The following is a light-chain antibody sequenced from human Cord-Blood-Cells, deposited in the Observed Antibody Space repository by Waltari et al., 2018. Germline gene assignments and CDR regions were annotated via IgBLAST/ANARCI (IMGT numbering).Light chain of an antibody. V-gene: IGKV1-39*01. Sequence: DIQMTQSPSSLSASVVDRVTITCRASQSISSHLNWYQQKPGKAPKLLIYAASSLQSGVPSRFSGSGSGTDFTLTISSLQPEDFATYYCQQSYSTPRTFGQGTKVEIK. CDR2: AAS. J-gene: IGKJ1*01. CDR3: QQSYSTPRT. CDR1: QSISSH.